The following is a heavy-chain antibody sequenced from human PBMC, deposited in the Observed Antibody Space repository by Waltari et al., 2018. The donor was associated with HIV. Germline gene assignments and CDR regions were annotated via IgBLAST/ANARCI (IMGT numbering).Heavy chain of an antibody. J-gene: IGHJ6*02. CDR3: ARVPRGPYGMDV. Sequence: EVQLVESGGGLVPPGGSLRPSCAASGFTVSSNFMSWVRQAPGKGLEWVSVIYSGVGTYYADSVKGRFTISRDNSKNTLYLQMNSLRAEDTAVYYCARVPRGPYGMDVWGQGTTVTVSS. CDR2: IYSGVGT. V-gene: IGHV3-66*01. CDR1: GFTVSSNF.